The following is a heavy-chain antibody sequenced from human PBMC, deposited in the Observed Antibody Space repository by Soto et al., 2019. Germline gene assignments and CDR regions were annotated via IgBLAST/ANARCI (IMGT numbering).Heavy chain of an antibody. D-gene: IGHD3-10*01. CDR3: ARDSLGFRLLWFGAFDY. Sequence: PGGSLRLSCAASGFTFSSYGMHWVRQAPGKGLEWVAVISYDGSNKYYADSVKGRFTISRDNSKNTLYLQMNSLRAEDTAVYYCARDSLGFRLLWFGAFDYWGQGTLVTVSS. V-gene: IGHV3-30*03. CDR2: ISYDGSNK. J-gene: IGHJ4*02. CDR1: GFTFSSYG.